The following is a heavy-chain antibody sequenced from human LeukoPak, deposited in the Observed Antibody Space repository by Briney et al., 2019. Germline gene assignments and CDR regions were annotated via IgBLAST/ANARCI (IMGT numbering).Heavy chain of an antibody. CDR1: GGSISSYY. D-gene: IGHD1-14*01. CDR2: IYHSGTT. Sequence: SETLSLTCTVSGGSISSYYWSWIRQPPGRGPEWIGYIYHSGTTYYNPSLQSRVTISVDRSENQFSLKLSSVTAADTAVYYCARVREAETNPCPDHWGQGTLVTVSS. CDR3: ARVREAETNPCPDH. J-gene: IGHJ4*02. V-gene: IGHV4-59*12.